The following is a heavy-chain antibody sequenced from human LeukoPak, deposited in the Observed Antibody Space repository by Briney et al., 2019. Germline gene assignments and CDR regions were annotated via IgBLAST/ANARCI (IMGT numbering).Heavy chain of an antibody. CDR2: IDYRGST. CDR3: ARRVLMSSTGVPDTWLDP. D-gene: IGHD2-8*01. CDR1: GGSISSYY. Sequence: SETLSLTCTVSGGSISSYYWNWIRQPPGKGLEWIGYIDYRGSTNYNPSLKSRVTISVDTSKNQFSLNLGSVTAADTAIYYCARRVLMSSTGVPDTWLDPWGQGTLVTVSS. J-gene: IGHJ5*02. V-gene: IGHV4-59*08.